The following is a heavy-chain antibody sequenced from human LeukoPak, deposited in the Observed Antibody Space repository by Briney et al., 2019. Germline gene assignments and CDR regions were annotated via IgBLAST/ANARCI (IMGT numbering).Heavy chain of an antibody. CDR1: GYSISSGYH. J-gene: IGHJ4*02. D-gene: IGHD3-16*01. Sequence: PSETLSLTCVVSGYSISSGYHWGWIRQPPGKGLEWTGSVYRSGTTYYNPSLKSRVTISVDTSKNQFSLKLSSVTAADTAVYYCARVRGDTYVDYWGQGTLVTVSS. CDR3: ARVRGDTYVDY. CDR2: VYRSGTT. V-gene: IGHV4-38-2*01.